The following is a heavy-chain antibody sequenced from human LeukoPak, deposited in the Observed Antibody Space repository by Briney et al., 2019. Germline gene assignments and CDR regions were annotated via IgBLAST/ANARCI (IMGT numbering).Heavy chain of an antibody. CDR3: SRLLPSRPDFYFDY. V-gene: IGHV4-4*09. Sequence: SETLSLTCTVSGASISSDYWSWIRQPPGRRPECIGYIYSSGTTKYNPSLQSRVTISIDTSKNQFSLKLTSMTAADTAVYFCSRLLPSRPDFYFDYWGQGTLVTVSS. D-gene: IGHD6-6*01. CDR2: IYSSGTT. CDR1: GASISSDY. J-gene: IGHJ4*02.